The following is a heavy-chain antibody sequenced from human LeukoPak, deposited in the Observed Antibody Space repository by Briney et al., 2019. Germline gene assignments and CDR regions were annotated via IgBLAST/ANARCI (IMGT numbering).Heavy chain of an antibody. D-gene: IGHD2-2*01. CDR2: ISGSGGST. Sequence: GGSLRLSCAASGFTFSSYAMSWVRQAPGKGLEWVSAISGSGGSTYYADSVKGRFTVSRDNSKNTLYLQMNSLRAEDTAVYYCAKTDLCGGWPTFDYWGQGTLVTVSS. J-gene: IGHJ4*02. CDR3: AKTDLCGGWPTFDY. V-gene: IGHV3-23*01. CDR1: GFTFSSYA.